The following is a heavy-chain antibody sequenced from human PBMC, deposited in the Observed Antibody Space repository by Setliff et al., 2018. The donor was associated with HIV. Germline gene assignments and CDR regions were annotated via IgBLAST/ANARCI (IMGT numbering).Heavy chain of an antibody. J-gene: IGHJ3*02. D-gene: IGHD2-8*01. CDR3: ARPTTGLGGGAAFDI. CDR1: GGSVDSRDYY. CDR2: ILYGGTT. Sequence: PSETLSLTCAVSGGSVDSRDYYWGWIRQPPGKGLEWIGNILYGGTTYYTPSLKSRVSISVDTSRNQFSLGLNSVTAADTAVYYCARPTTGLGGGAAFDIWGQGTMVTVSS. V-gene: IGHV4-39*01.